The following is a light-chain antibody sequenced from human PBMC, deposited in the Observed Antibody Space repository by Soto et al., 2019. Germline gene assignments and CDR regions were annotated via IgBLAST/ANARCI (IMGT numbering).Light chain of an antibody. CDR3: CSYAGSSSNWV. Sequence: QSALTQPASVSGSPGQSITISCTGTSSDVGNYNLVSWYQQHPDKAPKLMIHEVSKRPSGVSNRFSGSKSGNTASLTISGLQAEYEAAYYCCSYAGSSSNWVFGGGTKLTVL. CDR1: SSDVGNYNL. CDR2: EVS. V-gene: IGLV2-23*02. J-gene: IGLJ3*02.